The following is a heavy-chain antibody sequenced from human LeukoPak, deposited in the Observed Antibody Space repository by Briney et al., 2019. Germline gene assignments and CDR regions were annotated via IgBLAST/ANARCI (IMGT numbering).Heavy chain of an antibody. CDR2: IYTSGSS. J-gene: IGHJ4*02. V-gene: IGHV4-59*10. CDR3: ARAPYDFWSGYYGGLYFDY. Sequence: PSETLSLTCAVYGGSFSGYYWSWIRQPAGKGLEWIGRIYTSGSSNYNPSLKSRVTMSVDTSKNQFSLKLSSVTAADTAVYYCARAPYDFWSGYYGGLYFDYWGQGTLVTVSS. D-gene: IGHD3-3*01. CDR1: GGSFSGYY.